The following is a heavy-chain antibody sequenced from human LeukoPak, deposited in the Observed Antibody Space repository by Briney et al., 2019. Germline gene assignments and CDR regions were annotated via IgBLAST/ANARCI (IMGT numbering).Heavy chain of an antibody. CDR2: IKQDGSEK. D-gene: IGHD3-3*01. J-gene: IGHJ5*02. V-gene: IGHV3-7*01. Sequence: HAGGSLRLSCAASGFTFSSYWMSWVRQAPGKGLEWVANIKQDGSEKYYVDSVKGRFTISRDNAKNSLYLQMNSLRAEDTAVYYCARDLRPVPLYDFWSGYSPLWFDPWGQGTLVTVSS. CDR3: ARDLRPVPLYDFWSGYSPLWFDP. CDR1: GFTFSSYW.